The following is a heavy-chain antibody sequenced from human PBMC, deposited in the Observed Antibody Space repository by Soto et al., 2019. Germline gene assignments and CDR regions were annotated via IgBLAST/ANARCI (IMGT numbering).Heavy chain of an antibody. Sequence: GGSLRLSCAASGFTFSSYAMSWVRQAPGKGLEWVSAISGSGGSTYYADSVKGRFTISRDNSKNTLYLQMNSLRAEDTAVYYCAKDRSLLLWFGELFYYWGQGTLVTVSS. V-gene: IGHV3-23*01. CDR2: ISGSGGST. J-gene: IGHJ4*02. CDR3: AKDRSLLLWFGELFYY. D-gene: IGHD3-10*01. CDR1: GFTFSSYA.